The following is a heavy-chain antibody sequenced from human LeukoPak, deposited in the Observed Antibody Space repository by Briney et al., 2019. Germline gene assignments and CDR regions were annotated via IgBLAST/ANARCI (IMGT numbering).Heavy chain of an antibody. J-gene: IGHJ4*02. Sequence: SVKLSCTLSGVTSSTYAISWVRQAPGHGLEWMGGIIPIFVTANYTQKFQGRVTITAEESTSTAYMELSSLRSEDTAVYYCAREVTMVRGVMAYWGQGTLVTVSS. CDR3: AREVTMVRGVMAY. CDR1: GVTSSTYA. CDR2: IIPIFVTA. D-gene: IGHD3-10*01. V-gene: IGHV1-69*13.